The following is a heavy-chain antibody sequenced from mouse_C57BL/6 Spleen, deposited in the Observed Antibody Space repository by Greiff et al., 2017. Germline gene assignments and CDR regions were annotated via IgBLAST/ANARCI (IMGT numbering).Heavy chain of an antibody. CDR2: IDPSDSYT. J-gene: IGHJ3*01. CDR3: ATPGNYPFAY. Sequence: QVQLQQPGAELVKPGASVKLSCKASGYTFTSYWMQWVKQRPGQGLEWIGEIDPSDSYTNYNQKFKGKATLTVDKSSSTAYMQLSSLTSEDSAVYYCATPGNYPFAYWGQGTLVTVSA. D-gene: IGHD2-1*01. CDR1: GYTFTSYW. V-gene: IGHV1-50*01.